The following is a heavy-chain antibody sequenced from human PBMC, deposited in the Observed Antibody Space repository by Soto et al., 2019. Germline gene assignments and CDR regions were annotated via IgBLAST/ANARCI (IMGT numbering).Heavy chain of an antibody. CDR2: IYYTGNT. Sequence: QVRLQESGPGLVKPSQTLTLTCTVSGGSISSGGTGSYWTWIRELPGKGLEWIGYIYYTGNTYYNPSLKSRPTISIDTSENQFSLKLTSVTAADTAVYFCESGHDAYKVRYWGQGTLVTVSS. J-gene: IGHJ4*02. CDR3: ESGHDAYKVRY. CDR1: GGSISSGGTGSY. D-gene: IGHD1-1*01. V-gene: IGHV4-31*03.